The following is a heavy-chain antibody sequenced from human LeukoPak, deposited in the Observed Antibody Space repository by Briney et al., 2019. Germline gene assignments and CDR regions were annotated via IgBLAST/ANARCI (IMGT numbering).Heavy chain of an antibody. J-gene: IGHJ4*02. CDR1: GGSISSYY. CDR2: IYYSGST. D-gene: IGHD4-23*01. CDR3: ARETLGTTVVLFDY. Sequence: SETLSLTCTVSGGSISSYYWSWIRQPPGKGLEWIGYIYYSGSTNYNPSLKSRVTISVDTSKNQFSLKLSSVTAADTAVYYCARETLGTTVVLFDYWGQGTLVTVSS. V-gene: IGHV4-59*12.